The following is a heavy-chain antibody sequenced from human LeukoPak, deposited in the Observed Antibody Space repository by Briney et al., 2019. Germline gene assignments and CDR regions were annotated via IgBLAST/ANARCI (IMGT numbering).Heavy chain of an antibody. Sequence: WASVTVSCKASGYTFTSYYMHWVRQAPGQGLEWMGLINPSGGSTSYAQKFQGRVTMTRDTSTSTVYMELSSLRSEDTAVYYCARCGVVDIVATTTKDNWFDPWGQGTLVTVSS. CDR1: GYTFTSYY. V-gene: IGHV1-46*01. CDR3: ARCGVVDIVATTTKDNWFDP. CDR2: INPSGGST. J-gene: IGHJ5*02. D-gene: IGHD5-12*01.